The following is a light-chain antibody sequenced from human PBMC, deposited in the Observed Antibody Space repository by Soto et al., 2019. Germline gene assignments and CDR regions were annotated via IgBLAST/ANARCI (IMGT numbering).Light chain of an antibody. V-gene: IGKV3-20*01. CDR2: GAS. CDR3: HLYGASPPT. CDR1: QSVSSSD. Sequence: EIVLTQSPATLSVSQGERATLSCRASQSVSSSDLAWYQQKPGQAPRLLISGASGRATGIPDRFSASGSGTDFTLTISRLEPEDSAVFYCHLYGASPPTFGQGTKVDIK. J-gene: IGKJ1*01.